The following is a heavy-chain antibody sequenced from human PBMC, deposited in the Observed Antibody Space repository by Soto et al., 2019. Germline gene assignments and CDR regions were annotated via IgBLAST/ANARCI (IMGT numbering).Heavy chain of an antibody. V-gene: IGHV3-48*02. CDR1: GFKFSDYR. CDR2: ISTVRGIT. D-gene: IGHD4-17*01. J-gene: IGHJ4*02. Sequence: EVQLVESGGGFTQAGGSLRLSCAASGFKFSDYRFNWVRQGPGRGLVWIAFISTVRGITYYADSVKGRFAISRDNAENSVFLQMNSLRDVHTAVYYCAEDRLVTTRSFDFWGQGTLVAVSS. CDR3: AEDRLVTTRSFDF.